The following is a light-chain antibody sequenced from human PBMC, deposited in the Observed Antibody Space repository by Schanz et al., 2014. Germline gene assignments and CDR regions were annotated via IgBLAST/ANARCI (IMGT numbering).Light chain of an antibody. CDR1: QSVNSN. CDR2: GAS. CDR3: HQYDHWPLYT. Sequence: EIVMTQSPATLSVSPGERATLSCRASQSVNSNLAWYQQKPGLPPRLLIYGASTRATDIPARFSGSGSGTEFTLTISCLQSEDFAIYYCHQYDHWPLYTFGQGTKLEIK. V-gene: IGKV3-15*01. J-gene: IGKJ2*01.